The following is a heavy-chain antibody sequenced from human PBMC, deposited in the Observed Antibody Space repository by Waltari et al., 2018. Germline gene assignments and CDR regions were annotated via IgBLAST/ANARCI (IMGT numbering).Heavy chain of an antibody. D-gene: IGHD4-4*01. CDR2: ISRNSVYI. V-gene: IGHV3-21*01. J-gene: IGHJ3*02. CDR3: ASPVFNSNYAFDI. CDR1: GFTLSSSS. Sequence: EVQLVESGGGLVKPGGSLRLSCAASGFTLSSSSMNGVRQAPGKGLEWVSSISRNSVYIYYADSVRGRFTISRDNAKNSLYLQMNSLRAEDTAVYYCASPVFNSNYAFDIWGQGTMVTVSS.